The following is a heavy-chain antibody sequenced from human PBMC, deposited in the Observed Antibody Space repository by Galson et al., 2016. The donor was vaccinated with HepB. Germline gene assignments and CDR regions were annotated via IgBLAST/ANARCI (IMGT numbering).Heavy chain of an antibody. CDR1: SFSFSTYG. V-gene: IGHV3-33*01. J-gene: IGHJ4*02. Sequence: SLRLSCAASSFSFSTYGMHWVRQAPGTGLEWVAVIWHDGSNKQYADSVKGRFTISRDNSKSTLNLQMNSLRVEDTAVYYCAREIQGRRYYFDYWGQGTLVTVSS. CDR2: IWHDGSNK. D-gene: IGHD3-16*01. CDR3: AREIQGRRYYFDY.